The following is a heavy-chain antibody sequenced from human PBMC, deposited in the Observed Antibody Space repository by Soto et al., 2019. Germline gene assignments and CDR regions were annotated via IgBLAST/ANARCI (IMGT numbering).Heavy chain of an antibody. D-gene: IGHD5-18*01. CDR1: GGTFSSYT. CDR2: IIPIFGTA. V-gene: IGHV1-69*01. Sequence: QVQLVQSGAEVKKPGSSVKVSCKASGGTFSSYTISWVRQAPGQGLEWMGGIIPIFGTANYAQKFQGRDTITADGYSSTGYMELSSLRSEDAAVYYCAGGQLIRLPSPGLCYFRYRMDVRGQGTPVT. J-gene: IGHJ6*01. CDR3: AGGQLIRLPSPGLCYFRYRMDV.